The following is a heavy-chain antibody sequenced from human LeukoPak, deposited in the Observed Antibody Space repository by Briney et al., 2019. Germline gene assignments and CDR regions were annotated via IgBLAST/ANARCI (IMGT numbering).Heavy chain of an antibody. CDR1: GLTVSSNY. CDR3: ATRYIFDYLGY. D-gene: IGHD3-16*01. J-gene: IGHJ4*02. V-gene: IGHV3-53*01. CDR2: IYGGGST. Sequence: GGSLRLSCAASGLTVSSNYMSWVRQAPGKGLEWVSTIYGGGSTYYADSVKGRFTISRDNSKNTLYLQMNSLRAEDTAVYYCATRYIFDYLGYWGQGTLVTVSS.